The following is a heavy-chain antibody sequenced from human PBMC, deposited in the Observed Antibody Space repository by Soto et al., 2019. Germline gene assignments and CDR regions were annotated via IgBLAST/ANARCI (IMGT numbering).Heavy chain of an antibody. CDR3: ARDQYSSSWYGFDY. J-gene: IGHJ4*02. CDR1: GGSISSYY. CDR2: IYYSGST. D-gene: IGHD6-13*01. Sequence: PSETLSLTCTVSGGSISSYYWSWIRQPPGKGLEWIGYIYYSGSTNYNPSLKSRVTISVDTSKNQFSLKLSSVTAADTAVYYCARDQYSSSWYGFDYWGQGTLVTVSS. V-gene: IGHV4-59*01.